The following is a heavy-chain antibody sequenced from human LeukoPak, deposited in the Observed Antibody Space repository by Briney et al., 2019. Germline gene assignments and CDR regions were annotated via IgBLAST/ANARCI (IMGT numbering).Heavy chain of an antibody. J-gene: IGHJ5*02. CDR3: ARDRPYSSGWYGFIWFDP. CDR2: ISAYNGNT. Sequence: ASVKVSCKASGYTFTSYGITWVRQAPGQGLEWMGWISAYNGNTNHAQKLQGRVTMTTDTSTSTAYMELRSLRSDDTAVYYCARDRPYSSGWYGFIWFDPWGQGTLVTVSS. V-gene: IGHV1-18*01. CDR1: GYTFTSYG. D-gene: IGHD6-19*01.